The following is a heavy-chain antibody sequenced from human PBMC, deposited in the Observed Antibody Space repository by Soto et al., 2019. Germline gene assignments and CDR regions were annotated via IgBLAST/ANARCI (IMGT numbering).Heavy chain of an antibody. V-gene: IGHV4-34*01. Sequence: PSETLSLTCAVYGGSFSGYYWSWIRQPPGKGLEWIGEINHSGSTNYNPSLKSRVTISVDTSKNQFSLKLSSVTAADTAVYYCARVITMVRGAYYGMDVWGQGTTVTVS. J-gene: IGHJ6*02. CDR1: GGSFSGYY. CDR3: ARVITMVRGAYYGMDV. D-gene: IGHD3-10*01. CDR2: INHSGST.